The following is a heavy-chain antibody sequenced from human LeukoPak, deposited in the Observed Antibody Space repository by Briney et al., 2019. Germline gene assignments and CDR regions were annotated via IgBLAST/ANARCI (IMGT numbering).Heavy chain of an antibody. CDR2: ISTYNGNT. V-gene: IGHV1-18*01. CDR3: ARDSPGSGWDD. D-gene: IGHD6-19*01. CDR1: GYTFTSYG. Sequence: ASVKVSCKASGYTFTSYGISWVRQAPGQGLEWMGWISTYNGNTNYAQNLQGRVTMTTDTSTSTAYVELRSLRSDDTAVYYCARDSPGSGWDDWGQGTLVTVSS. J-gene: IGHJ4*02.